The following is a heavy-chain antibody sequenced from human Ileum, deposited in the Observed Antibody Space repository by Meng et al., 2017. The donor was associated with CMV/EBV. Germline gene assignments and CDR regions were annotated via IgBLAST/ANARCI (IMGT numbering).Heavy chain of an antibody. CDR2: IKGNGPNT. V-gene: IGHV3-30*18. J-gene: IGHJ4*02. CDR1: GSIVSTYV. Sequence: LRLCCTYSGSIVSTYVVNWVRQAPGKGLEWVELIKGNGPNTYYADSVKGRFTVSRDNSKNTLYLQMTSLRGEDTAVYYCAKGGSFDNWGQGTLVTVSS. D-gene: IGHD3-10*01. CDR3: AKGGSFDN.